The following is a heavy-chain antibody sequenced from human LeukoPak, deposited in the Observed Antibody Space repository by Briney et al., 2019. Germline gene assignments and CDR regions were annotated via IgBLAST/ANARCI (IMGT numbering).Heavy chain of an antibody. CDR1: GYSISSGYY. CDR2: IYHSGST. Sequence: SETLSLTCTVSGYSISSGYYWAWIRQPPGKGLEWIGSIYHSGSTYYNPSLKSRVTISVDTSKNQFSLNLSSVTAADTAVYYCARAVGTTTGLFDYWGQGALVTVSS. CDR3: ARAVGTTTGLFDY. J-gene: IGHJ4*02. D-gene: IGHD1-26*01. V-gene: IGHV4-38-2*02.